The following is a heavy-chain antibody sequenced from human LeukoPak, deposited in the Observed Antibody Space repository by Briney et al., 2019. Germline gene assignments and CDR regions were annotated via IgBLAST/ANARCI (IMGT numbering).Heavy chain of an antibody. V-gene: IGHV4-4*07. CDR1: GGSISSYY. Sequence: TSETLSLTCTVSGGSISSYYWSWIRQPAGKGLEWIGRIYTSGSTNYNPSLKSRVTMSVDTSKNQFSLKLSSVTAADTAVYYCARGEDDYGDCALDYWGQGTLVTVSS. CDR2: IYTSGST. J-gene: IGHJ4*02. D-gene: IGHD4-17*01. CDR3: ARGEDDYGDCALDY.